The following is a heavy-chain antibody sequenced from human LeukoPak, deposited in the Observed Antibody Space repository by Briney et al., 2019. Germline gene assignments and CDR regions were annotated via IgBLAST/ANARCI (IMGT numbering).Heavy chain of an antibody. J-gene: IGHJ4*02. V-gene: IGHV3-23*01. CDR1: GFTFSSYA. Sequence: GGSLRLSCAASGFTFSSYAMSWVRQAPGKGLEWVSAISGSGGSTYYADSVKGRLTISRDNSKNTLYLQMNSLRAEDTAVYYCAKTPYYDSSGYYSHYFDYWGQGTLVTVSS. CDR3: AKTPYYDSSGYYSHYFDY. CDR2: ISGSGGST. D-gene: IGHD3-22*01.